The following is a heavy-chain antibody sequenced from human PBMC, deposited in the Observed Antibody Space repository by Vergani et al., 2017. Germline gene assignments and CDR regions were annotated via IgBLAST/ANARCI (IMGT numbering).Heavy chain of an antibody. Sequence: EVQLVESGGGLVKPGGSLRLSCAASGFTFSSYSMNWVRQAPGKGLEWVSSISSSSSYIYYADSVKGRFTISRDNAKNSLYLQMNSLRAEDTAVYYCAIVPAARVYYYYYGMDVWGQGTTVTVSS. CDR2: ISSSSSYI. D-gene: IGHD2-2*01. V-gene: IGHV3-21*01. J-gene: IGHJ6*02. CDR1: GFTFSSYS. CDR3: AIVPAARVYYYYYGMDV.